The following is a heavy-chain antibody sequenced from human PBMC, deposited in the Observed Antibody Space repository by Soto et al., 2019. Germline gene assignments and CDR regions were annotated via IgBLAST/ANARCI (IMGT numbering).Heavy chain of an antibody. CDR2: ISSSSTI. J-gene: IGHJ5*02. CDR3: AATRGYIAARPWWFDP. V-gene: IGHV3-48*01. Sequence: HPGGSLRLSCAASGFTFSSYSMNWVRQAPGKGLEWVSYISSSSTIYYADSVKGRFTISRDNAKNSLYLQMNSLRAEDTAVYYCAATRGYIAARPWWFDPWGQGTLVTVSS. D-gene: IGHD6-6*01. CDR1: GFTFSSYS.